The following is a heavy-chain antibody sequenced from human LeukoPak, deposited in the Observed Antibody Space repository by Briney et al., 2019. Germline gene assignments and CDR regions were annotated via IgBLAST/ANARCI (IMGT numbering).Heavy chain of an antibody. Sequence: GESLKISCKGFGYTFINYWIAWVRQMPGKGLEWMGIIYPGDSDTRYSPSFQGQVTISADKSISTAYVQWSSLKASDTAMYHCAMLFSPPYCGSDPCIFDIWGQGTMVTVSS. V-gene: IGHV5-51*01. CDR1: GYTFINYW. D-gene: IGHD2-21*02. CDR3: AMLFSPPYCGSDPCIFDI. J-gene: IGHJ3*02. CDR2: IYPGDSDT.